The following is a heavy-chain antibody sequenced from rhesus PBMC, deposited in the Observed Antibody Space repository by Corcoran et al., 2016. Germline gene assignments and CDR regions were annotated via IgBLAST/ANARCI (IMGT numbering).Heavy chain of an antibody. D-gene: IGHD6-31*01. V-gene: IGHV4-127*01. CDR3: AIKDSSGRKRGFDY. Sequence: QVQLQESGPGLVKPSETLSPTCAVSGYPIRSGNGWSWTGKPPGKGLGWIGYFGGSSGSTNYNPSLKSRVTISKDTSKNQFSLKLSSVTAADTAVYYWAIKDSSGRKRGFDYWGQGVLVTVSS. CDR1: GYPIRSGNG. J-gene: IGHJ4*01. CDR2: FGGSSGST.